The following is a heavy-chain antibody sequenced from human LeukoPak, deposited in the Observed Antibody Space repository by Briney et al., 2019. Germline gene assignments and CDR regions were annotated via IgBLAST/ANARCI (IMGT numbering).Heavy chain of an antibody. D-gene: IGHD3-22*01. CDR3: AKGFYDNSASGVFDI. J-gene: IGHJ3*02. CDR2: ISASGGST. V-gene: IGHV3-23*01. Sequence: GGSLRLSCAASGFTFSSFATSWVRPAPGKGLEWVSGISASGGSTYYADSVKGRFTICRDNSKNTLYLQMNSLRAEDTAVYYCAKGFYDNSASGVFDIWGQGTMVTVSS. CDR1: GFTFSSFA.